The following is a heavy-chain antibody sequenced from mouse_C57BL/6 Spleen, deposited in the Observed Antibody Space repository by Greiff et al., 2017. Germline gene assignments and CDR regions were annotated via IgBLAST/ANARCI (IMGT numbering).Heavy chain of an antibody. D-gene: IGHD2-1*01. CDR3: TREGYGNIDY. CDR2: IDPETGGT. V-gene: IGHV1-15*01. Sequence: VQLQQSGAELVRPGASVTLSCKASGYTFTDYEMHWVKPTPVHGLEWIGAIDPETGGTAYNQKFKGKAILTADKSASTAYMELRSLTSEDSAVYYCTREGYGNIDYWGQGTTLTVSS. J-gene: IGHJ2*01. CDR1: GYTFTDYE.